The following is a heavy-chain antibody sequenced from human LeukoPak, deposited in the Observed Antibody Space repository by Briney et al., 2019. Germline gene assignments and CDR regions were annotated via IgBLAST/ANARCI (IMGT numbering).Heavy chain of an antibody. CDR1: GGSISSNY. CDR3: ARDYSSGWYPLDY. V-gene: IGHV4-59*01. D-gene: IGHD6-19*01. CDR2: ISYSGGT. Sequence: PSETLSLTCSVPGGSISSNYWSWIRQPPGRGLEWIGYISYSGGTYYNPSLRSRVTISVDTSKNQLSLKLTSVTAADTAVYYCARDYSSGWYPLDYWGHGTLVTVSS. J-gene: IGHJ4*01.